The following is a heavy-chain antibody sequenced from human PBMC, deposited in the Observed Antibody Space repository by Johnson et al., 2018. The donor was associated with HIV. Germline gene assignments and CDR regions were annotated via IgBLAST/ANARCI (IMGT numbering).Heavy chain of an antibody. CDR3: AREAHYYDSSGLKRGAFDI. CDR2: IWYDGSNK. D-gene: IGHD3-22*01. CDR1: GFTFDTYG. Sequence: VQLVESGGGVVQPGRSLRLSCAASGFTFDTYGMHWVRQAPGKGLEWVAVIWYDGSNKYYVDSVKGRFTISRDNSRDTLSLQMNSLRAEDTAVYYCAREAHYYDSSGLKRGAFDIWGQGTMVTVSS. J-gene: IGHJ3*02. V-gene: IGHV3-33*01.